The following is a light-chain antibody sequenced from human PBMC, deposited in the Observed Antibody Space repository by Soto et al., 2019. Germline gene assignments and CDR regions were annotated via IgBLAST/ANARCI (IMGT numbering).Light chain of an antibody. J-gene: IGKJ5*01. CDR3: QQRSNWPPIT. CDR1: QSVRSN. Sequence: IEMTQSPATLAVSPGERATLSCRASQSVRSNLAWYQQKPGQSPRLLIYGASTRATGIPARFSGSGSGTDFTLTISSLEPEDFAVYYCQQRSNWPPITFGQGTRLEIK. CDR2: GAS. V-gene: IGKV3-11*01.